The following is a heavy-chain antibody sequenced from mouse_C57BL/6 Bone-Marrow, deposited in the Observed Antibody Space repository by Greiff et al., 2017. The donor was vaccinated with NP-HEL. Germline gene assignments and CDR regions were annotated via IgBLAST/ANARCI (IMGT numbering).Heavy chain of an antibody. Sequence: EVQLQQSGPELVKPGASVKISCKASGYTFTDYYMNWVKQSHGKSLEWIGDINPNNGGTSYNQKFKGKATLTVDKSSSTAYMELRSLTSEDSAVYYCARYGGYYVRYGMDYWGQGTSVTVSS. V-gene: IGHV1-26*01. J-gene: IGHJ4*01. D-gene: IGHD2-3*01. CDR1: GYTFTDYY. CDR3: ARYGGYYVRYGMDY. CDR2: INPNNGGT.